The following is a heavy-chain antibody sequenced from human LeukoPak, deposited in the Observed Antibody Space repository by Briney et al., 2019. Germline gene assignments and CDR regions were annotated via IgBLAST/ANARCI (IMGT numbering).Heavy chain of an antibody. J-gene: IGHJ4*02. CDR3: ASSFYDIMTGQTIDY. D-gene: IGHD3-9*01. V-gene: IGHV4-4*07. CDR1: GGSISSYY. Sequence: PSETLSLTCTVSGGSISSYYWSWIRQPAGKGLEWIGRIYTSGSTNYNPSLKSRVTMSVDTSKNQFSLKLSSVTAADTAVYYCASSFYDIMTGQTIDYWGQGTLVTVSS. CDR2: IYTSGST.